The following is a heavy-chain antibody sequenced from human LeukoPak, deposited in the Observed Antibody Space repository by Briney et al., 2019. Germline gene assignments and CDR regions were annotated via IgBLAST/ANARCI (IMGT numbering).Heavy chain of an antibody. CDR2: ISGSGGHT. CDR1: GFTVSEKY. V-gene: IGHV3-23*01. CDR3: AKFRYHSNDNNYLDFNY. D-gene: IGHD3-22*01. Sequence: GGSLRLSCVASGFTVSEKYMTWVRQAPGKGPEWVSSISGSGGHTYFADSVKGRFTISRDNSKNTLDLQMNSLKVEDTAVYYCAKFRYHSNDNNYLDFNYWGQGTLVTVSS. J-gene: IGHJ4*02.